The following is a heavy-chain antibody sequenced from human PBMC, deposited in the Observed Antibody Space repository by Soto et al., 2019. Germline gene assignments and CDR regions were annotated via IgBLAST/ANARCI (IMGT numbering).Heavy chain of an antibody. CDR2: ISSTTNYI. CDR3: ARESEDLTSNFDY. Sequence: GGSLRLSCAASGFTFTRYSMNWVRQAPGKGLEWVSSISSTTNYIYYGDSMKGRFTISRDNAKNSLYLEMNSLRAEDAAVYYCARESEDLTSNFDYWGQGTLVTVSS. CDR1: GFTFTRYS. V-gene: IGHV3-21*06. J-gene: IGHJ4*02.